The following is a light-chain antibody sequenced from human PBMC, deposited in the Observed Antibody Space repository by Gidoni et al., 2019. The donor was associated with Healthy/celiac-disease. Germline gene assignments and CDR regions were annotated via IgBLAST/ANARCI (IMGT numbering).Light chain of an antibody. V-gene: IGKV1-9*01. Sequence: IQLTQSPSSLSASVGDRVTITCRASQGISSYLAWYQQKPGKAPKLLIYAASTLQSGVPSRFSGSGSGTDCTLTISSLQPEDFATYYCQQLNSYPYFGQGTRLEIK. J-gene: IGKJ5*01. CDR2: AAS. CDR1: QGISSY. CDR3: QQLNSYPY.